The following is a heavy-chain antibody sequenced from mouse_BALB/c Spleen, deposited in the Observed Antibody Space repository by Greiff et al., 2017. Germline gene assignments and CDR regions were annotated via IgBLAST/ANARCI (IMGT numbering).Heavy chain of an antibody. J-gene: IGHJ2*01. V-gene: IGHV5-17*02. CDR2: ISSGSSTI. D-gene: IGHD1-2*01. Sequence: VQLQQSGGGLVQPGGSRKLSCAASGFTFSSFGMHWVRQAPEKGLEWVAYISSGSSTIYYADTVKGRFTISRDNPKNTLFLQMTSLRSEDTAMYYCARVTTAILEYWGQGTTLTVSS. CDR3: ARVTTAILEY. CDR1: GFTFSSFG.